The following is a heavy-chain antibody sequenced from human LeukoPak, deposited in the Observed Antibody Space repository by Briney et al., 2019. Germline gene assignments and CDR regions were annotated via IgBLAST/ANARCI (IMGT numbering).Heavy chain of an antibody. J-gene: IGHJ4*02. V-gene: IGHV3-9*01. CDR2: ISWNSGSI. CDR3: AKDLWFGEFLFDY. D-gene: IGHD3-10*01. Sequence: GGSLRLSCAASGFTVSSNYMSWVRQAPGKGLEWVSGISWNSGSIGYADSVKGRFTISRDNAKNSLYLQMNSLRAEDTALYYCAKDLWFGEFLFDYWGQGTLVTVSS. CDR1: GFTVSSNY.